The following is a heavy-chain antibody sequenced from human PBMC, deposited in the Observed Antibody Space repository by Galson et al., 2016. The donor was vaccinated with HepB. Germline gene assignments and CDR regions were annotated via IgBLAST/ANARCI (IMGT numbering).Heavy chain of an antibody. CDR1: GFPFNIYS. D-gene: IGHD5-18*01. V-gene: IGHV3-23*01. CDR2: ISGRGGRT. CDR3: AKDVDTAMVPDAFDI. Sequence: SLRLSCAASGFPFNIYSMSWVRQAPGKGLEWVSGISGRGGRTFYAEYVRGWFTLSRDNSKDTLYLQMNSLRAEDTAVYYCAKDVDTAMVPDAFDIWGQGTMVTVSS. J-gene: IGHJ3*02.